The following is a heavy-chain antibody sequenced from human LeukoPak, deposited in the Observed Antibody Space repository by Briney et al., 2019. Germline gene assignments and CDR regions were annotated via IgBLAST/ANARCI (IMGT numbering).Heavy chain of an antibody. CDR2: IYYSGST. V-gene: IGHV4-31*03. D-gene: IGHD3-22*01. CDR1: GGSISSGGYY. CDR3: ARRNNYYDSSGYSYGDAFDI. J-gene: IGHJ3*02. Sequence: SQTLSLTCTVSGGSISSGGYYWSWIRQHPGKGLEWIGYIYYSGSTYYNPSLKSRVTISVDTSKNQFSLKLSSVTAADTAVYYCARRNNYYDSSGYSYGDAFDIWGQGTMVTVSS.